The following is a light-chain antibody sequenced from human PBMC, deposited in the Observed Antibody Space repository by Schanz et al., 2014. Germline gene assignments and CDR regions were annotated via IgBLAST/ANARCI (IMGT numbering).Light chain of an antibody. V-gene: IGKV3-20*01. CDR3: QKYGTSPFT. J-gene: IGKJ3*01. CDR2: GAF. CDR1: QSVSSY. Sequence: EIVLTQSPGTLSLSPGERATLSCRASQSVSSYLAWYQQRPGQAPRLLIYGAFDRATGIPDRFSGSGSGTVFTLTISRLEPEDFAVYYCQKYGTSPFTFGPGTKVDIK.